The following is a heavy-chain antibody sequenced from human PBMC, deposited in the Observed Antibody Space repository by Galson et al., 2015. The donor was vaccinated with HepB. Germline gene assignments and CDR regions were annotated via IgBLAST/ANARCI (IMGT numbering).Heavy chain of an antibody. CDR2: IKTDGSAK. CDR1: GFSLSSYR. J-gene: IGHJ4*02. Sequence: SLRLSCAASGFSLSSYRMSWVRQAPGKGLECVASIKTDGSAKQYVDSVKGRFTISRDNARSSLFLQMNSLRGEDTAVYYCARDWAPASLWGQGTLVTVSS. CDR3: ARDWAPASL. D-gene: IGHD3-16*01. V-gene: IGHV3-7*01.